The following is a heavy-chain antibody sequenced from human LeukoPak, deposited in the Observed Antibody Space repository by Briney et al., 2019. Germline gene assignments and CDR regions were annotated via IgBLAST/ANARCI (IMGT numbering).Heavy chain of an antibody. CDR1: GFTFSSYG. D-gene: IGHD3-9*01. CDR2: IWYDGSNK. Sequence: GGSLRLSCSASGFTFSSYGMHWVRQAPGKGLEWVAVIWYDGSNKYYADSVKGRFTISRDNSKNTLYLQMNSLRAEDTAVYYCARIVRLRYFDWLLDYWGQGTLVTVSS. J-gene: IGHJ4*02. V-gene: IGHV3-33*08. CDR3: ARIVRLRYFDWLLDY.